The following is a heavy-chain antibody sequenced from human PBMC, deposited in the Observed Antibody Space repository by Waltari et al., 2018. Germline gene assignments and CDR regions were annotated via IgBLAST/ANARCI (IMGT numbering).Heavy chain of an antibody. D-gene: IGHD3-3*01. Sequence: EVQLVESGGGLVQPGRSLRLSCTASGFTFGDYAMSWFRQAPGKGLEWVGFIRSKAYGGTTEYAASVKGRCTISRDDSKSIAYLQMNSLKTEDTAVYYCHRFGTYDFWSGYYRGLDYWGQGTLVTVSS. CDR1: GFTFGDYA. V-gene: IGHV3-49*03. J-gene: IGHJ4*02. CDR2: IRSKAYGGTT. CDR3: HRFGTYDFWSGYYRGLDY.